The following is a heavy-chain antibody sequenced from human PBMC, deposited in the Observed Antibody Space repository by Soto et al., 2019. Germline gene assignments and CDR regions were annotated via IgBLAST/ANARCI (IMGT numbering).Heavy chain of an antibody. V-gene: IGHV4-59*08. CDR2: IYYTGST. J-gene: IGHJ4*02. CDR3: ARRAGAVPGRIDF. D-gene: IGHD6-19*01. Sequence: HVQLQESGPGLVKPSETLSLICTVSGDSISSYYWSWIRQPPGKGLEWIGCIYYTGSTNYNPSLKSRVTISVDTSKNQLSLKLSSVTAADTAVYYCARRAGAVPGRIDFWGQGTLVTVSS. CDR1: GDSISSYY.